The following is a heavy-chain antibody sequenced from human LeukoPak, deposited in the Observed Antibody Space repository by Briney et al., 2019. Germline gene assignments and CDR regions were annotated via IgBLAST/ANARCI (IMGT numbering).Heavy chain of an antibody. CDR2: ISAYNSNT. CDR3: VFLGYRRGPRTENWFDP. CDR1: GYTFTGYY. V-gene: IGHV1-18*04. J-gene: IGHJ5*02. Sequence: ASVKVSCKASGYTFTGYYMHWVRQAPGQRLEWMGWISAYNSNTNYAQKLQGRVTMTADTSTSTAYMELRSLRSDDTAVYYCVFLGYRRGPRTENWFDPWGQGTLVTVSS. D-gene: IGHD5-12*01.